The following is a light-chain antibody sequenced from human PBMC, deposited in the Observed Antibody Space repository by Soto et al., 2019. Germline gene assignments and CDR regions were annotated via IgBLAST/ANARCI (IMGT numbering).Light chain of an antibody. V-gene: IGLV4-60*03. CDR3: ESWDTNTRV. CDR2: VEGSGNY. J-gene: IGLJ3*02. CDR1: SRHSFYD. Sequence: QSVLTQPSYASASLGSSVSLTCTLSSRHSFYDIAWHQQRPGTAPRYLMKVEGSGNYDKGSGIPERFSGSSSGAARYLTISNLRSEDEGDFYCESWDTNTRVFGGGTKVTVL.